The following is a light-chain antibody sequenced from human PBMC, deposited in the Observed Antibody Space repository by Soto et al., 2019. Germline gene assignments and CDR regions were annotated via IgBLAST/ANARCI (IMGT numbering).Light chain of an antibody. Sequence: ETVLTQSPGTLSLSPGERATLSCRASQSVSNSYLAWHQQKPGRAPRLLIYGASTRAPGIPDRFSGGGSETDFTLTISRLEPEDFAVYYCQQYGSSPRTFGQGTKLEIK. CDR1: QSVSNSY. V-gene: IGKV3-20*01. CDR2: GAS. J-gene: IGKJ2*01. CDR3: QQYGSSPRT.